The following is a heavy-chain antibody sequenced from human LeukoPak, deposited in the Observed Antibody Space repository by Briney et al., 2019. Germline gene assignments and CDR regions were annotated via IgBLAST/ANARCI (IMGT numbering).Heavy chain of an antibody. D-gene: IGHD3-10*01. Sequence: SETLSLTCAVYSGSFNGYYWSWIRQPPGKRLEWIGEINHSGSTNYNPSLKSQVTISVDTSKNQFSLKLSSVTAADTAVYYCARGRTYDSGSFYWGQGTRVTVSS. CDR2: INHSGST. V-gene: IGHV4-34*01. J-gene: IGHJ4*02. CDR3: ARGRTYDSGSFY. CDR1: SGSFNGYY.